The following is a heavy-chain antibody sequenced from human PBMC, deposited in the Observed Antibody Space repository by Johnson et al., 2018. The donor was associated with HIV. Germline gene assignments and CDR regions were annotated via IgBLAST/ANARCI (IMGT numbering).Heavy chain of an antibody. CDR3: ARDNEVTNAFDI. D-gene: IGHD4-11*01. V-gene: IGHV3-33*01. CDR1: GFTFSSYG. Sequence: HVQLVESGGGVVQPGRSLRLSCAASGFTFSSYGMHWVRQAPGKGLEWVAVIWYDGTNRYYGDSVKGRFTISRDNSKKTLYLRMNSLRAEDTAVYYCARDNEVTNAFDIWGQGTMVTVSS. J-gene: IGHJ3*02. CDR2: IWYDGTNR.